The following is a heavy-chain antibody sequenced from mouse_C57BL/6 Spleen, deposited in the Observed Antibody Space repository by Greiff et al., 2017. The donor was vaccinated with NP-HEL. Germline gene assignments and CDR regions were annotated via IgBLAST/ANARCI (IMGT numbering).Heavy chain of an antibody. V-gene: IGHV1-64*01. CDR2: IPPNSGST. CDR3: ARGGLYDGYLYFDV. Sequence: QVQLQQPGAELVKPGASVKLSCKASGYTFTSYWMHWVKQRPGQGLEWIGMIPPNSGSTNYNEKFKSKATLTVDKSSSTAYMQLSSLTSEDSAVYYCARGGLYDGYLYFDVWGTGTTVTVSS. J-gene: IGHJ1*03. D-gene: IGHD2-3*01. CDR1: GYTFTSYW.